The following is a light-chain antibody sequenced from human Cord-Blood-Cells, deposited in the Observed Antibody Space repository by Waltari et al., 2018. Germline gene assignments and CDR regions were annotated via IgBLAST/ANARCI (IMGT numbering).Light chain of an antibody. CDR2: GAS. V-gene: IGKV3-20*01. CDR3: QQYGSSPPGGT. Sequence: EIVLTQSPGTLSLYPGERATLSCRASQSVSSSYLAWYQQKPGQAPRLLIYGASSRATGIPDRFSGSGSGKDFTLTISRLEPEDFAVYYCQQYGSSPPGGTFGQGTKVEIK. J-gene: IGKJ1*01. CDR1: QSVSSSY.